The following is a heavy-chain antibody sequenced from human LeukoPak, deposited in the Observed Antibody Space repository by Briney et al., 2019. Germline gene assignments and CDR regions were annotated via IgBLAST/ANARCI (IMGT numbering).Heavy chain of an antibody. D-gene: IGHD5-18*01. V-gene: IGHV4-31*03. Sequence: SQTLSLSCTVSGDSISSGGYYWSWIRQHPGKGLEWIGYIYYSGSTYYNPSLKSRVTISVDTSKNQFSLKLSSVTAADTAVYYCARGQTVDTDYWGQGTLVTVSS. CDR3: ARGQTVDTDY. CDR1: GDSISSGGYY. CDR2: IYYSGST. J-gene: IGHJ4*02.